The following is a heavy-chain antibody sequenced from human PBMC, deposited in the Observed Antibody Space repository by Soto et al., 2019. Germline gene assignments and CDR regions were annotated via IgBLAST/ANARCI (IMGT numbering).Heavy chain of an antibody. J-gene: IGHJ6*02. CDR2: IWFDGSDK. CDR3: ARVSCSGGSCYTYYYYYGMDV. CDR1: GFTFSSYG. V-gene: IGHV3-33*01. D-gene: IGHD2-15*01. Sequence: GGSLRLSCAASGFTFSSYGMHWVRQAPGKGLEWVALIWFDGSDKYYTDSVKGRFTISRDNAKNSLYLQMNSLRAEDTAVYYCARVSCSGGSCYTYYYYYGMDVWGQGTTVTVSS.